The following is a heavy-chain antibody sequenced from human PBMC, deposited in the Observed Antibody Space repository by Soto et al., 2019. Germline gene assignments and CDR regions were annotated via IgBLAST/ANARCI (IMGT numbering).Heavy chain of an antibody. J-gene: IGHJ6*03. D-gene: IGHD4-17*01. Sequence: QVQLVESGGGVVQPGRSLRLSCAASGFTFSSYGMHWVRQAPGKGLEWVAVIWYDGSNKYYADSVKGRFTISRDNSKNTLYLQMNSLRAEDTAVYYCARETNVRDGDYGTHYYYYMDVWGKGTTVTVSS. V-gene: IGHV3-33*01. CDR2: IWYDGSNK. CDR1: GFTFSSYG. CDR3: ARETNVRDGDYGTHYYYYMDV.